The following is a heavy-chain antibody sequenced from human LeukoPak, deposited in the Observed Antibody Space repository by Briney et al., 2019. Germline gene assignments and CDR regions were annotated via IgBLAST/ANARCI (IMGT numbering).Heavy chain of an antibody. CDR3: ALSPYYEMLTGSRGTFDY. V-gene: IGHV2-5*02. D-gene: IGHD3-9*01. CDR1: GFSFSTSGVG. CDR2: IYWDEGK. Sequence: SGPTLVKPTQTLTLTCTFSGFSFSTSGVGVGWIRQPPGKARKWLAVIYWDEGKRYRPPLKNRLTITKDTSKNQVVLTMTNMDAVDTATYYCALSPYYEMLTGSRGTFDYWGRGILVTVSS. J-gene: IGHJ4*02.